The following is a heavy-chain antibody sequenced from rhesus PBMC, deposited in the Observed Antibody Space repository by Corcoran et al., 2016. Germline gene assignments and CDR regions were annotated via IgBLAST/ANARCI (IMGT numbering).Heavy chain of an antibody. V-gene: IGHV3-136*01. D-gene: IGHD6-31*01. J-gene: IGHJ4*01. CDR3: TRASIAAAGTFDY. CDR1: GFTFSSYD. CDR2: NSYTGKTI. Sequence: EVQLVESGGGLVQPGGSLRLSCAASGFTFSSYDMSWVRQSPGKGLEWVSYNSYTGKTIYHVNSVKGRFTISKNDAKNSLSLQMSSLRAEDTAVYYWTRASIAAAGTFDYWGQGVLVTVSS.